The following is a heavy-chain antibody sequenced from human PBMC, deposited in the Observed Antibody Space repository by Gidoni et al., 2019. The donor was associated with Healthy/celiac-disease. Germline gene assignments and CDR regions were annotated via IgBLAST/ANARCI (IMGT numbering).Heavy chain of an antibody. CDR3: ATHSGSYYYYYGMDV. CDR2: ISGSGGST. D-gene: IGHD1-26*01. V-gene: IGHV3-23*01. J-gene: IGHJ6*02. CDR1: GFTFSSYA. Sequence: EVQLLESGGGLVQPGGSLRLSCAASGFTFSSYAMSWVRQAPGKGLEWFSAISGSGGSTYYADSVKGRFTISRDNSKNTLYLQMNSLRAEDTAVYYCATHSGSYYYYYGMDVWGQGTTVTVSS.